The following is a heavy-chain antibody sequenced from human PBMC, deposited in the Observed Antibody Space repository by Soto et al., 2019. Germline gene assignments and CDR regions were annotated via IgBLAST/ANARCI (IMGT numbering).Heavy chain of an antibody. CDR1: GYTFTGYY. CDR2: INPNSGGT. D-gene: IGHD3-22*01. Sequence: ASVKVSCKASGYTFTGYYMHWVRQAPGQGLEWMGWINPNSGGTNYAQKFQGRVTMTRDTSISTAYMELSRLRSDDTAVYYCARAYYYDSSGYYSYYFDYWGQGTLVTVSS. CDR3: ARAYYYDSSGYYSYYFDY. J-gene: IGHJ4*02. V-gene: IGHV1-2*02.